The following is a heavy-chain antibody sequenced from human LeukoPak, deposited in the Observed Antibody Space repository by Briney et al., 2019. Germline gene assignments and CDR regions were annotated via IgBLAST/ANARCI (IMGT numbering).Heavy chain of an antibody. V-gene: IGHV4-30-2*01. CDR3: ASTITVTTDY. CDR2: TDHSGNT. D-gene: IGHD4-17*01. CDR1: GGSISSGNYY. Sequence: PSQTLSLTCSVSGGSISSGNYYWSWVRQPPGKGLEWIGYTDHSGNTFYNPSLKSRVTISVDTSKNQFSLKLSSVTAADTAVYYCASTITVTTDYWGQGTLVTVSS. J-gene: IGHJ4*02.